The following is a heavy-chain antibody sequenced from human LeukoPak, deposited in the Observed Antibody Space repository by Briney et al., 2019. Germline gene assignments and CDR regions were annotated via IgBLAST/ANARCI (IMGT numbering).Heavy chain of an antibody. CDR3: ARQEQYGDPRWFDY. CDR1: SGSIRSGNYY. CDR2: IYYTEST. Sequence: SETLSLTCTVSSGSIRSGNYYWGWIRQPPGKGLEWIGSIYYTESTSYNPSLKSRVTISLDTSKNQFSLKLSSVTAADTAVYYCARQEQYGDPRWFDYWGQGTLVTVSS. D-gene: IGHD4-17*01. J-gene: IGHJ4*02. V-gene: IGHV4-39*01.